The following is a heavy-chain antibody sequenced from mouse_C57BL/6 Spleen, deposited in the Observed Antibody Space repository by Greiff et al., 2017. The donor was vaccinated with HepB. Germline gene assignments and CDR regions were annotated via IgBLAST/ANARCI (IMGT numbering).Heavy chain of an antibody. CDR1: GFTFSSYA. V-gene: IGHV5-4*01. J-gene: IGHJ2*01. CDR2: ISDGGSYT. CDR3: ARDPFITTVVALDS. D-gene: IGHD1-1*01. Sequence: DVQLVESGGGLVKPGGSLKLSCAASGFTFSSYAMSWVRQTPEKRLEWVATISDGGSYTYYPDNVKGRFTISRDNAKNNLYLKMSHLKSEDTAMYYCARDPFITTVVALDSWGQGTTLTVSS.